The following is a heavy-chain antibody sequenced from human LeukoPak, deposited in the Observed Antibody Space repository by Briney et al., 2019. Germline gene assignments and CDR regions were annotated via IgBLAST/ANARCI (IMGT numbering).Heavy chain of an antibody. D-gene: IGHD1-1*01. V-gene: IGHV4-38-2*01. J-gene: IGHJ5*02. Sequence: PSETLSLTCAVSGYSISSGYYWGWIRQPPGKGLEWIGSIYHSGSTYYNPSLKSRVTISVDTSKNQFSLKLSSVIAADTAVYYCAGTILSRNWFDPWGQGTLVTVSS. CDR3: AGTILSRNWFDP. CDR2: IYHSGST. CDR1: GYSISSGYY.